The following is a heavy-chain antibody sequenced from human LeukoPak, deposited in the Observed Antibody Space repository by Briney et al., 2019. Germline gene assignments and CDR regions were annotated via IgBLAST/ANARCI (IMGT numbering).Heavy chain of an antibody. CDR3: ARDPMTTRAFDI. D-gene: IGHD4-17*01. J-gene: IGHJ3*02. Sequence: SETLSLTCTVSGGSISSSSYYWGWIRQPPGKGLEWIGSIYYSGSTYYNPSLKSRVTISVDTSKNQFSLKLSSVTAADTAVYYCARDPMTTRAFDIWGQGTMVTVSS. V-gene: IGHV4-39*07. CDR1: GGSISSSSYY. CDR2: IYYSGST.